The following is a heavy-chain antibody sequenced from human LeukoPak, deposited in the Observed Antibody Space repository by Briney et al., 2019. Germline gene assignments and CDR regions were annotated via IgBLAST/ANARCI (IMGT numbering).Heavy chain of an antibody. J-gene: IGHJ4*02. CDR3: ARVSASWGFDF. CDR2: IYHSPST. Sequence: SETLSLTCSVSGYSISSGYYWAWIRQPPGKVLEWIATIYHSPSTYYNPSLKSRVTISVDTSRNRFSLKVNSVTAADTAVYYCARVSASWGFDFWGQGALVTVSS. D-gene: IGHD7-27*01. CDR1: GYSISSGYY. V-gene: IGHV4-38-2*02.